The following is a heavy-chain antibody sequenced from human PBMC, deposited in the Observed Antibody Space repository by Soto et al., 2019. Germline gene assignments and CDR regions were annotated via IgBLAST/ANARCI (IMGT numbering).Heavy chain of an antibody. D-gene: IGHD6-13*01. CDR1: GFTFSSYS. Sequence: GGSLRLSCAASGFTFSSYSMNWVRQAPGKGLEWVSSISSSSSYIYYADSVKGRFTISRDNAKNSLYLQMNSLRAEDTAVYYCARDPVVGSSSWYGGHDAFDIWGQGTMVTVSS. CDR2: ISSSSSYI. V-gene: IGHV3-21*01. J-gene: IGHJ3*02. CDR3: ARDPVVGSSSWYGGHDAFDI.